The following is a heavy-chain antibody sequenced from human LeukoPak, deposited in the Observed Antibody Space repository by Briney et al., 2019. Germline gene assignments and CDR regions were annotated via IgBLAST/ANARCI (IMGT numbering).Heavy chain of an antibody. CDR3: AKDGSSYYYIYY. CDR2: ISYDGSNT. J-gene: IGHJ4*02. V-gene: IGHV3-30*02. Sequence: PGGSLRLSCAASGFTFNSYGMHWVRQAPGKGLEWLAFISYDGSNTYYADSVKGRSTVSRDDSKSTLYLQMNSLRADDTAVYYCAKDGSSYYYIYYWGQGTLVTVSS. D-gene: IGHD3-22*01. CDR1: GFTFNSYG.